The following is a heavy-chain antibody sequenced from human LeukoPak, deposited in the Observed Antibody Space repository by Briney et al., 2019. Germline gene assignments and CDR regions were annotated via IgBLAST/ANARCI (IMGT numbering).Heavy chain of an antibody. CDR1: GGSISSHY. CDR2: IYTSGST. V-gene: IGHV4-4*09. J-gene: IGHJ6*03. Sequence: PSETLSLTCTVSGGSISSHYWSWIRQPPGKGLEWIGYIYTSGSTNYNPSLKSRVTISVDTSKNQFSLKLSSVTAADTAVYYCARRSHYYYYMDVWGKGTTVTVSS. CDR3: ARRSHYYYYMDV.